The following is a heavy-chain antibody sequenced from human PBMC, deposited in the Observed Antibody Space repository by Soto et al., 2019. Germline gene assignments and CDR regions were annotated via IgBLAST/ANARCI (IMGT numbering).Heavy chain of an antibody. D-gene: IGHD5-12*01. CDR1: GGSISSGGYY. Sequence: PSETLSLTCTVSGGSISSGGYYWSWIRQHPGKGLEWIGYIYYSGSTYYNPSLKSRVTISVDTSKNQFSLKLSSVTAADTAVYYCAREKRSGYVYGWVHWFDPWGQGTLVTVSS. V-gene: IGHV4-31*03. CDR2: IYYSGST. CDR3: AREKRSGYVYGWVHWFDP. J-gene: IGHJ5*02.